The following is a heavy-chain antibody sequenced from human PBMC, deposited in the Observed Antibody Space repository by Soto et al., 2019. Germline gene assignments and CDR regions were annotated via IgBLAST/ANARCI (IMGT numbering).Heavy chain of an antibody. CDR3: ARGGLWFGEPPMDV. V-gene: IGHV1-8*01. J-gene: IGHJ6*03. CDR1: GYTFTSYA. D-gene: IGHD3-10*01. Sequence: QVQLVQSGAEVKKPGASVKVSCKASGYTFTSYAINWVRQAAGQGLERIGWMNPNSGNLNYAQKFQGRVTMTRNTSKDTAYMELSSLTSEDTAVYFCARGGLWFGEPPMDVWGKGTTVTVSS. CDR2: MNPNSGNL.